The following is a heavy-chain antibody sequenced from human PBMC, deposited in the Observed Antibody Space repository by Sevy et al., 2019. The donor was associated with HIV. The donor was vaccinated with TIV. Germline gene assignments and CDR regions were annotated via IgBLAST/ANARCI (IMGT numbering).Heavy chain of an antibody. CDR3: ARDSTTRPRVLDY. D-gene: IGHD1-1*01. CDR2: IYFTGNT. V-gene: IGHV4-59*01. J-gene: IGHJ4*02. Sequence: SESLSLTCSVSGGSISSYFWTWVRQSPGKGLEWIGNIYFTGNTDYSPSLKSRVTLSLDTSKSQFSLTLKSVTATDTAIYFCARDSTTRPRVLDYWGQGTSVTVSS. CDR1: GGSISSYF.